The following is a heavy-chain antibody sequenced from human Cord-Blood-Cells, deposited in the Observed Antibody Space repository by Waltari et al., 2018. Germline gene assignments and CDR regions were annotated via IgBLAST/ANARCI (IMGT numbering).Heavy chain of an antibody. J-gene: IGHJ5*02. Sequence: GLLKPSATLSLTCAVYGGSFSGYYWSWICQPPGKGMEWIGEINHSGSTNYNPSLKSRVTISVDTSKNQFSLKLSSVTAADTAVYYCARGPYSSSSWFDPWGQGTLVTVSS. CDR2: INHSGST. D-gene: IGHD6-6*01. V-gene: IGHV4-34*01. CDR3: ARGPYSSSSWFDP. CDR1: GGSFSGYY.